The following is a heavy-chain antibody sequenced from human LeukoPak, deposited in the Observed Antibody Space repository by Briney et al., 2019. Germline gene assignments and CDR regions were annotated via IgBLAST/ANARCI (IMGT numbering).Heavy chain of an antibody. V-gene: IGHV3-7*01. CDR3: ARGNYYDSSGYSAY. D-gene: IGHD3-22*01. CDR1: GFTFSSYW. Sequence: GGSLRLSCAASGFTFSSYWMSWVRQAPGKGLEWVANIKQDGSEKYYVDSVKGRFTISRDNAKNSLYLQMNSLRAEDTAVYYCARGNYYDSSGYSAYWGQRTLVTVSS. CDR2: IKQDGSEK. J-gene: IGHJ4*02.